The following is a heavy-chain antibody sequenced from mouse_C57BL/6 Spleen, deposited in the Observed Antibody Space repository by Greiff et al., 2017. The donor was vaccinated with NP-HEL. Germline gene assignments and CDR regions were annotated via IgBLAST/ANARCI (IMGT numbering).Heavy chain of an antibody. J-gene: IGHJ1*03. D-gene: IGHD3-1*01. CDR1: GYTFTSYW. V-gene: IGHV1-72*01. Sequence: VQLQQPGAELVKPGASVKLSCKASGYTFTSYWMHWVKQRPGRGLEWIGGIDPNSGGTKYNEKFKSKATLTVDKPSSTAYMQLSSLTSEDSAVYDCARGKFGHDWYFDVWGTGTTVTVSS. CDR2: IDPNSGGT. CDR3: ARGKFGHDWYFDV.